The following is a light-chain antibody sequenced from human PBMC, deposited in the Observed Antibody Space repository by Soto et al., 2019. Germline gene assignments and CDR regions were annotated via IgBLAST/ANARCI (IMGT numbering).Light chain of an antibody. Sequence: QSVLTQPPSVSAAPGQTVTTFCSGSSSNIGTNYVSWYQQLPGTAPKLVIYDNDQRPSGIPDRFSGSKSGTSATLDITGLQTGDEAGYYCGTWENSLSAVIFGGGTKLTVL. J-gene: IGLJ2*01. V-gene: IGLV1-51*01. CDR1: SSNIGTNY. CDR2: DND. CDR3: GTWENSLSAVI.